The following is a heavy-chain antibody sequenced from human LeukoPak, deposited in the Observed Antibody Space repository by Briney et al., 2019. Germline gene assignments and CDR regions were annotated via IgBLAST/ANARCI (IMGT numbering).Heavy chain of an antibody. J-gene: IGHJ4*02. D-gene: IGHD3-16*01. Sequence: ASVKVSCKASGYTFTSYDINWVRQATGQGLEWMGGYDPEKGETIYAEKFQSRVTMTEDTSTETASMQLRSLRSEDTAVYYCATGLDAFFDLWGQGTLVSVSS. CDR1: GYTFTSYD. CDR2: YDPEKGET. CDR3: ATGLDAFFDL. V-gene: IGHV1-24*01.